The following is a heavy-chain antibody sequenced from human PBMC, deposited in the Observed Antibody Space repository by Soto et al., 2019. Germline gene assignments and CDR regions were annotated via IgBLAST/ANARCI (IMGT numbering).Heavy chain of an antibody. D-gene: IGHD2-21*01. CDR2: IYYSGST. V-gene: IGHV4-39*01. Sequence: KPSETLSLTCTFTVDSISSRSYYCGWIRQPPWKGLEWIGSIYYSGSTYNNPSLRSRVSMSIDTSKDQFSLKLKSVTAADTALYFCARQRTSVVNKAYFDVWGAGSLVTVSS. CDR1: VDSISSRSYY. CDR3: ARQRTSVVNKAYFDV. J-gene: IGHJ4*02.